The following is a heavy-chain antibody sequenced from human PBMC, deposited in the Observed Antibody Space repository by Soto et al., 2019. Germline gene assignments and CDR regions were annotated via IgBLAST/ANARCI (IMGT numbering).Heavy chain of an antibody. CDR3: AREGSGWDFDT. CDR2: ISTYNGKA. D-gene: IGHD6-19*01. J-gene: IGHJ4*02. Sequence: ASVKVSCKASGYTFTTYPITWVRQAPGQGLEWMGWISTYNGKANYAQGFQGRVSMTTDASTTTAFLELRSLRSDDTAVYYCAREGSGWDFDTWGQGTPVTVSS. CDR1: GYTFTTYP. V-gene: IGHV1-18*01.